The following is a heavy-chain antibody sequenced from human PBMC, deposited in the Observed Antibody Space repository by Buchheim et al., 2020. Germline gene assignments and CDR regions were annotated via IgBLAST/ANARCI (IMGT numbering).Heavy chain of an antibody. J-gene: IGHJ5*02. CDR1: GGSISSDGYY. Sequence: QVQLQESGPGLVKPSQTLSLTCTVSGGSISSDGYYWSWIRQHPGKGLEWIGYIHYSGSKYYNPSLKSRITLPIDTSKNQLSLKLSSVTAADTAVYYCARDRDRGTTYWFDPWGQGAL. CDR2: IHYSGSK. V-gene: IGHV4-31*03. CDR3: ARDRDRGTTYWFDP. D-gene: IGHD2/OR15-2a*01.